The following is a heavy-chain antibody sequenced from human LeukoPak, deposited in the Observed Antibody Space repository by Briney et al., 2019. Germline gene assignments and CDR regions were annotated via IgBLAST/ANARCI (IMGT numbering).Heavy chain of an antibody. J-gene: IGHJ3*02. V-gene: IGHV1-3*01. Sequence: GASVKVSCKASGYSFSTYAMHWVRQAPGQGLEWMGWINAGNGVTKYSPKFQDRFTITRDTSASTAYMELSGLRSEDTAVYYCARYGPAHSKDAFDIWGQGTMVTVSS. CDR2: INAGNGVT. CDR1: GYSFSTYA. D-gene: IGHD4-11*01. CDR3: ARYGPAHSKDAFDI.